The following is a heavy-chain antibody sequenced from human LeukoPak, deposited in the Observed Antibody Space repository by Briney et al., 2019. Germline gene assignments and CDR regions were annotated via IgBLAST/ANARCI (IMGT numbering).Heavy chain of an antibody. V-gene: IGHV1-2*02. CDR1: GYTFTGYY. D-gene: IGHD3-10*01. CDR2: IDLNSGGT. J-gene: IGHJ5*02. Sequence: ASVKVSCKASGYTFTGYYMHWVRQAPGQGLEWMGWIDLNSGGTNYAQKFQGRVTMTRDTSISTAYMELSRLRSDDTAVYYCARDLAGTLNWFDPWGQGTLVTVSS. CDR3: ARDLAGTLNWFDP.